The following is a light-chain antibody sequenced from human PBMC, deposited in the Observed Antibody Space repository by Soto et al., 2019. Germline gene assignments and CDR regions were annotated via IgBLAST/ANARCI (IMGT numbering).Light chain of an antibody. Sequence: GLSKSVATLSLSPGERATLSCRASQSVSGYLAWYQQKPGQPPRLLIYGASTRATGIPARFSGSGSGTEFTLTISSLQSEDFAMYYCQQYNNWLMLTFGGGAKVDIK. J-gene: IGKJ4*01. CDR1: QSVSGY. V-gene: IGKV3D-15*01. CDR3: QQYNNWLMLT. CDR2: GAS.